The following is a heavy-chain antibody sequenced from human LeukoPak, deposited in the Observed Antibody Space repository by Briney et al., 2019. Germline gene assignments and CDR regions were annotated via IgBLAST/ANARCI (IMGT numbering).Heavy chain of an antibody. J-gene: IGHJ4*02. CDR1: GGSISSYY. CDR3: ARQKMSRTTNFDY. CDR2: ISYTGTT. V-gene: IGHV4-59*08. Sequence: PSETLSLTCTVSGGSISSYYWSWIRQPPGRGLEWIGHISYTGTTSYNPSLRSRVTISVDTSKNQFSLKLSSVTAADTAVYYCARQKMSRTTNFDYWGQGTLVTVSS. D-gene: IGHD1-14*01.